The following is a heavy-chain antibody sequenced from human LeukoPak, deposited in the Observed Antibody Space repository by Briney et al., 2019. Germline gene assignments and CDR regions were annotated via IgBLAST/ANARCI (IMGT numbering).Heavy chain of an antibody. D-gene: IGHD6-19*01. CDR3: ARRGYSSGWYATDYFDY. V-gene: IGHV4-39*07. CDR2: IYYGGST. J-gene: IGHJ4*02. CDR1: GGSITSSKYY. Sequence: SETLSLTCTVSGGSITSSKYYWGWIRQPPGKGLEWIGNIYYGGSTYYNPSLKSRVTMSIDTSKNQFSLKLSSVTAADTAVYYCARRGYSSGWYATDYFDYWGQGTLVTVSS.